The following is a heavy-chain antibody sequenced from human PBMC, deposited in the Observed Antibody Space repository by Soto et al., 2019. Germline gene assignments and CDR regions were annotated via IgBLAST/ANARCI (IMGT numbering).Heavy chain of an antibody. CDR2: MNPNSGNT. CDR3: ARLTSKRQRITIFGVVPGFYYYYYYMDV. J-gene: IGHJ6*03. V-gene: IGHV1-8*01. CDR1: GYTFTSYD. D-gene: IGHD3-3*01. Sequence: ASVKVSCKASGYTFTSYDINWVRQATGQGLEWMGWMNPNSGNTGYAQKFQGRVTMTRNTSISTAYMELSSLRSEDTAVYYCARLTSKRQRITIFGVVPGFYYYYYYMDVSGKGTTVTVSS.